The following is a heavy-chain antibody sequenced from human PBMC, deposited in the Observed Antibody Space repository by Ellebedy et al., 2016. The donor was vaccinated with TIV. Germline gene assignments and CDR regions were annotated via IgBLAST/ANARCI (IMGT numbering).Heavy chain of an antibody. CDR1: GYTFSNYG. CDR2: ISTYNGDT. Sequence: AASVKVSCKASGYTFSNYGITWARQAPGQGLEWMGWISTYNGDTNYAQKLQGRVTMTTDTSTSTAYMELRSLRSDDTAVYYCARDERGDDSGIVIVHFNYWGQGTLVTVSS. V-gene: IGHV1-18*01. D-gene: IGHD2/OR15-2a*01. CDR3: ARDERGDDSGIVIVHFNY. J-gene: IGHJ4*02.